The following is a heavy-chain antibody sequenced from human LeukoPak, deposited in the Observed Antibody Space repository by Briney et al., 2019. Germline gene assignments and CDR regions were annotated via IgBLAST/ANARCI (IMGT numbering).Heavy chain of an antibody. Sequence: GRSLRLSCAASGFTFSSYGMHWVRQAPGKGLEWVAVISYDGSNKYYADSVKGRFTISRDNSRNTLYLQMNSLRAEDTAVYYCSGKDFDYWGQGTLVTVSS. CDR2: ISYDGSNK. CDR3: SGKDFDY. CDR1: GFTFSSYG. V-gene: IGHV3-30*03. J-gene: IGHJ4*02. D-gene: IGHD1-26*01.